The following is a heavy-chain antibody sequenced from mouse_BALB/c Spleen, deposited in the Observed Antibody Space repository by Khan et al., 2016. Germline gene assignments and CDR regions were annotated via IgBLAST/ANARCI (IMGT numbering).Heavy chain of an antibody. CDR1: GFDFSRYW. J-gene: IGHJ4*01. D-gene: IGHD1-1*01. Sequence: VKLPESGGGLVQPGGSLNLSCAASGFDFSRYWMSWVRQAPGQGLEWIGEINPDSSKINYTPSLKDKFIISRANAKNTLYLQMSKVRSEDTARYYCARRGYYFSMDNWGQGTSVTVSS. CDR2: INPDSSKI. V-gene: IGHV4-1*02. CDR3: ARRGYYFSMDN.